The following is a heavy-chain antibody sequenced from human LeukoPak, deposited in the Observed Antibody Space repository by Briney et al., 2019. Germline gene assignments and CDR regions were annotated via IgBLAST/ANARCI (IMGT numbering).Heavy chain of an antibody. J-gene: IGHJ5*02. Sequence: GGSQRLSCAASGFTFSSYAMSWVRQAPGKGLEWVSAISGSGGSTYYADSVKGRFTISRDNSKNTLYLQMNSLRAEDTAVYYCAKSETGTGEFDPWGQGTLVTVSS. CDR2: ISGSGGST. D-gene: IGHD1-1*01. CDR3: AKSETGTGEFDP. CDR1: GFTFSSYA. V-gene: IGHV3-23*01.